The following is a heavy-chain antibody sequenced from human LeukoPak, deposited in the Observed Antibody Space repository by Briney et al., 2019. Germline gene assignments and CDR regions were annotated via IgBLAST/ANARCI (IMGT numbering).Heavy chain of an antibody. Sequence: ASVKVSCKASGYTFTDYYVHWVRQAPGQGLERMGWINPNSGGTNPAQKFQGRVTMTRDTSISTAYMELRRLRSDDTAVYYCAKERYILATMGKNWFDPWGQGTLVTVSS. D-gene: IGHD5-12*01. V-gene: IGHV1-2*02. J-gene: IGHJ5*02. CDR1: GYTFTDYY. CDR3: AKERYILATMGKNWFDP. CDR2: INPNSGGT.